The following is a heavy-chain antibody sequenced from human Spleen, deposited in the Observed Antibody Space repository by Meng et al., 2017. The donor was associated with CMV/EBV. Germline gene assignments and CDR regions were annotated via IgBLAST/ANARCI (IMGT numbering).Heavy chain of an antibody. Sequence: GGSVRSGSDYWSWMRQPPGKGLEWIGYMYYSGSTNYNPSLKSRVTISADTSKNQFSLRLSSVTAADTAVYYCARGHIYGSGRVSDYWGQGTLVTVSS. D-gene: IGHD3-10*01. CDR2: MYYSGST. CDR1: GGSVRSGSDY. J-gene: IGHJ4*02. V-gene: IGHV4-61*01. CDR3: ARGHIYGSGRVSDY.